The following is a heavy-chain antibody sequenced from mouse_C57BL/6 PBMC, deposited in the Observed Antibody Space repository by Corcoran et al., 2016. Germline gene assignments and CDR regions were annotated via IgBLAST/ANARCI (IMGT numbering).Heavy chain of an antibody. CDR2: TIPDESGK. J-gene: IGHJ4*01. CDR3: ASRGPDY. CDR1: GFTISSQY. Sequence: EVQLVESGGGLVQPGGSLRLSCAASGFTISSQYMTWVRQAPGKGLEWVANTIPDESGKQYVDSVKGRVTIARDNAQNSVCLQMNSLGAEDTALYYCASRGPDYWGQGTLVTVSS. V-gene: IGHV5-12*03.